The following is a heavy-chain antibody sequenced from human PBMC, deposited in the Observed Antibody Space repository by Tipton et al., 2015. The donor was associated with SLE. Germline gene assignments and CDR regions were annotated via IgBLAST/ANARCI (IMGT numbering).Heavy chain of an antibody. Sequence: TLSLTCAVYGGSFSGYYWSWIRQPPGKGLEWIGEINHSGITYYSPSLKSRVTISVDTSNNQFSLEVSSVTAADTAVYYCALSMTAATGPFDYWGQGTLVTVS. CDR1: GGSFSGYY. J-gene: IGHJ4*02. V-gene: IGHV4-34*01. D-gene: IGHD6-13*01. CDR2: INHSGIT. CDR3: ALSMTAATGPFDY.